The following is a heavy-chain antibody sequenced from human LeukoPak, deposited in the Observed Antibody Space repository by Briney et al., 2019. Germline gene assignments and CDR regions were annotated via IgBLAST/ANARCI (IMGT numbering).Heavy chain of an antibody. CDR1: GGSMSSYY. Sequence: SETLSLTCTVSGGSMSSYYWSRIRQPPGKGLEWIGCIHYRGSTNYNPSLKSRVTISVDTSKNQFSLKLSSVTAADTAVHYCARVRDRSSYFYDLDYWGQGTLVAVSS. J-gene: IGHJ4*02. D-gene: IGHD3-22*01. CDR3: ARVRDRSSYFYDLDY. CDR2: IHYRGST. V-gene: IGHV4-59*01.